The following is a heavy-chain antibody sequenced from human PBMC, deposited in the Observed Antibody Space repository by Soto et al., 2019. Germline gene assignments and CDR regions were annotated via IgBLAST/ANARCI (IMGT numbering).Heavy chain of an antibody. J-gene: IGHJ4*02. CDR2: IYYSGTS. Sequence: SETMSLTCPLSGGSMNSSSSYWAWIRQPPGKGLEWIGSIYYSGTSSSNPSLRCRISMSVDTSKNQFSLKLNSVTAADTAVYYCARPQRRWLNADYWGQGALITVSS. CDR3: ARPQRRWLNADY. V-gene: IGHV4-39*01. D-gene: IGHD6-19*01. CDR1: GGSMNSSSSY.